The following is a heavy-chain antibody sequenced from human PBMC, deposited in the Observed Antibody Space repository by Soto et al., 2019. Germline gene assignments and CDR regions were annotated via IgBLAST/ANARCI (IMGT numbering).Heavy chain of an antibody. CDR3: GADRLDAFDI. CDR2: IVVGNGKT. J-gene: IGHJ3*02. D-gene: IGHD6-6*01. V-gene: IGHV1-58*01. CDR1: EFTFTSSA. Sequence: SVKVSCKASEFTFTSSAVQWVRQARGQRLEWIGWIVVGNGKTKYAQKFHERVTITRDMSTRTIYMELNSLTFEDTARYYCGADRLDAFDIWGQGTLVTVSS.